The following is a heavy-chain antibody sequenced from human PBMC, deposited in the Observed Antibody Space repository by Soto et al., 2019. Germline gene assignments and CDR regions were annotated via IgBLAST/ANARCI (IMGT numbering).Heavy chain of an antibody. V-gene: IGHV2-70*01. CDR2: IDWDDDK. CDR1: GFSLSTSGMC. CDR3: ARIRIAAAGYYFDY. Sequence: SGPTLVNPPQTLTLTCNFSGFSLSTSGMCVSWIRQLPGKALEWLALIDWDDDKYYSTSLRTRLTISKDTSKNQVVLTMTNMDPVDTATYYCARIRIAAAGYYFDYWGQGTLVTVSS. D-gene: IGHD6-13*01. J-gene: IGHJ4*02.